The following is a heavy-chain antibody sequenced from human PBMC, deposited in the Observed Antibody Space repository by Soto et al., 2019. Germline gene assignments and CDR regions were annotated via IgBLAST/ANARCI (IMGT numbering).Heavy chain of an antibody. Sequence: QAHLVESGGGVVQPGGSLRLSCAASGFTFSSYAMHWVRQAPGKGLEWVALLWYDRSHTYYAESVKGRFNISRDESKNMLFLHMSGLRAEDTDVYYCSRDRSWRTGYYSGIDVWGQGTTVTVS. V-gene: IGHV3-33*01. CDR1: GFTFSSYA. CDR2: LWYDRSHT. D-gene: IGHD1-1*01. J-gene: IGHJ6*02. CDR3: SRDRSWRTGYYSGIDV.